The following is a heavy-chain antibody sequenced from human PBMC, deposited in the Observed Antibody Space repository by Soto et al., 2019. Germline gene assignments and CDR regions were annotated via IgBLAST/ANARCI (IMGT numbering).Heavy chain of an antibody. CDR3: ARCAIHRGGWFGY. V-gene: IGHV4-4*07. Sequence: LPLTCNVSDNSLRTFYWSWIQQPAAKGLEWIGRIYASGSTNYNPSLKGRVTMSVDTSTNQVSLKMIGVTAADTAVYYCARCAIHRGGWFGYWGQGVLVTVSS. J-gene: IGHJ5*01. CDR1: DNSLRTFY. CDR2: IYASGST. D-gene: IGHD2-21*01.